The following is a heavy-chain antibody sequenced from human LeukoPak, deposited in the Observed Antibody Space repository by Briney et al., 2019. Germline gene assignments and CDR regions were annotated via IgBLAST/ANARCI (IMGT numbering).Heavy chain of an antibody. CDR3: AKDPIGGTMVRGEH. CDR1: GFTLSSYA. J-gene: IGHJ1*01. D-gene: IGHD3-10*01. Sequence: PGGSLRLSCAASGFTLSSYALSWVRQAPGKGLEWVSSISSSGSNTFYADSVKGRFTISRDNSKNTLYLQMNSLRAEDTAVYYCAKDPIGGTMVRGEHWGQGTLVTVSS. V-gene: IGHV3-23*01. CDR2: ISSSGSNT.